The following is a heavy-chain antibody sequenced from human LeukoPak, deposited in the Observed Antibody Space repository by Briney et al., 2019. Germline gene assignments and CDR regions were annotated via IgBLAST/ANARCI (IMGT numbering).Heavy chain of an antibody. CDR2: IYYSGNT. Sequence: SETLSLTCTVSGDSISSSNSYWGWIRQPPGKGLEWIGSIYYSGNTYYNASLKSRVTISVDTSKNQFSLKLSSVTAADTAVYYCATQDYYGSGSFDYWGQGTLVTVSS. D-gene: IGHD3-10*01. J-gene: IGHJ4*02. CDR1: GDSISSSNSY. V-gene: IGHV4-39*01. CDR3: ATQDYYGSGSFDY.